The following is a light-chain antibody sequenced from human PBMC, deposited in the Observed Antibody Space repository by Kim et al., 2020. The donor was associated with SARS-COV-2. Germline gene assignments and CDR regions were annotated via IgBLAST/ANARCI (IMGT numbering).Light chain of an antibody. CDR1: QSVSSSY. CDR2: GAS. J-gene: IGKJ2*01. Sequence: LSPGERSALACRARQSVSSSYLAWYQQKPGQAPRLLIYGASSRATGIPDRFSGSGSGTDFTLTISRLEPEDFAVYYCQQYGSSPYIFGQGTKLEI. V-gene: IGKV3-20*01. CDR3: QQYGSSPYI.